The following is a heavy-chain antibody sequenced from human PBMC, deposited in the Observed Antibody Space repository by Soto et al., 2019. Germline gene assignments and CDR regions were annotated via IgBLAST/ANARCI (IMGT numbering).Heavy chain of an antibody. CDR2: INPILSMS. J-gene: IGHJ4*02. D-gene: IGHD3-10*01. Sequence: QVQLVQSGAEVKKPGSSVRVSCKASGDTFSFYYINWVRQAPGLGLEWMGRINPILSMSNYAQRFQGRVTVTADKSTSTAYMELSSLRSEDTAMYYCASSYGSGYRAFDYWGKGALVTVSS. CDR3: ASSYGSGYRAFDY. CDR1: GDTFSFYY. V-gene: IGHV1-69*02.